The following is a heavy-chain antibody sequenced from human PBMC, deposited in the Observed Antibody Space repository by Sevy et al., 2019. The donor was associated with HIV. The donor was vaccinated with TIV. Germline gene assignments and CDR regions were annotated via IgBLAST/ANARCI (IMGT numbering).Heavy chain of an antibody. V-gene: IGHV3-53*01. CDR1: GFDVGTNY. J-gene: IGHJ4*02. CDR2: IYSSGDT. Sequence: GGSLRLSCEASGFDVGTNYMNWVRQAPGRGLEWVSVIYSSGDTDYADSVKGRFTISRANSRNTLYLQINSLRAEDTAVYYCASSLLYLYGSNGHYPLDDWGRGTLVTVSS. CDR3: ASSLLYLYGSNGHYPLDD. D-gene: IGHD3-16*01.